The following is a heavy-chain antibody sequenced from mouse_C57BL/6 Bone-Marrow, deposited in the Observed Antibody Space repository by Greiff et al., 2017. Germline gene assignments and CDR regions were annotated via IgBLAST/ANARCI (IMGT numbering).Heavy chain of an antibody. CDR1: GYSFTDYN. CDR2: INPNYGTT. Sequence: VQLQQSGPELVKPGASVKISCKASGYSFTDYNMNWVKQSNGKSLEWIGVINPNYGTTSYNQQFKGKATLTVDHSSRTAYMQLNSLTSEYSAVYYCARWDYHWYFDVWGTGTTVTVSS. CDR3: ARWDYHWYFDV. V-gene: IGHV1-39*01. J-gene: IGHJ1*03. D-gene: IGHD2-4*01.